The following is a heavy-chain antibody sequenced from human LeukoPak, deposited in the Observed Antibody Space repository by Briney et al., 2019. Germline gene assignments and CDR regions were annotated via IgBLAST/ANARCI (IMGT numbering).Heavy chain of an antibody. V-gene: IGHV3-30*02. CDR3: AKGRITMVRGVTPDDFDY. D-gene: IGHD3-10*01. Sequence: GGSLRLSCAASGFTFSSYGMHWVRQAPGKGLEWVAFIRYDGSNKYYADSVKGRFTISRDNSKNTLYLQMNSLRAEDTAVYYCAKGRITMVRGVTPDDFDYWGQGTLVTVSS. CDR1: GFTFSSYG. J-gene: IGHJ4*02. CDR2: IRYDGSNK.